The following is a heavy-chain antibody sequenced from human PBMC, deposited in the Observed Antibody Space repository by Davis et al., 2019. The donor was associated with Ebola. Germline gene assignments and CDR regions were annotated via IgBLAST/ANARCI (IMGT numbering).Heavy chain of an antibody. D-gene: IGHD3-3*01. Sequence: GESLKISCAASGFTFSSYSMNWVRQAPGKGLEWVSYISSSSSTIYYADSVKGRFTISRDNAKNSLYLQMNSLRDEDTAVYYCARADFWSGYYRDYYYYYMDVWAKGPRSPSP. CDR3: ARADFWSGYYRDYYYYYMDV. J-gene: IGHJ6*03. CDR2: ISSSSSTI. V-gene: IGHV3-48*02. CDR1: GFTFSSYS.